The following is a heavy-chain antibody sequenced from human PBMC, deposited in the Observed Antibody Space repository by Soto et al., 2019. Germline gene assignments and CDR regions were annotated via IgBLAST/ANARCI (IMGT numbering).Heavy chain of an antibody. Sequence: GGSLRLSCAASGFTFTDAWMSWVRQAPGKGLEWVGRIKSKAEAATRDFAAPVKGRFAISRDDSKNTVFLQMNSLKIEDSGVYYCASGTGKSDFDYWGLGILVTVSS. J-gene: IGHJ4*02. CDR1: GFTFTDAW. CDR3: ASGTGKSDFDY. CDR2: IKSKAEAATR. D-gene: IGHD2-2*01. V-gene: IGHV3-15*01.